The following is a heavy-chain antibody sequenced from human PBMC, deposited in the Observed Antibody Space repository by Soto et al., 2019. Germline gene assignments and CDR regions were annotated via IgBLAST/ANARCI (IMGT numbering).Heavy chain of an antibody. D-gene: IGHD2-2*01. CDR1: GGTFSIYA. Sequence: VKVSCKAAGGTFSIYAISCVRQAPGQGLEWMGGIIPIFGTANYAQKFQGRVTITADESTSTAYMELSSLRSEDTAVYYCARELYCSSTSCYNWFDPWGQGTLVTVSS. CDR3: ARELYCSSTSCYNWFDP. J-gene: IGHJ5*02. V-gene: IGHV1-69*13. CDR2: IIPIFGTA.